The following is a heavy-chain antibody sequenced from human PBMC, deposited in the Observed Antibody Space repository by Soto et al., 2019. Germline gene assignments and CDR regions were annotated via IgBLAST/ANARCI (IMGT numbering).Heavy chain of an antibody. CDR2: IYYSGST. V-gene: IGHV4-59*08. Sequence: QVQLQESGPGLVKPSETLSLTCTVSGGSISSYYWSWIRQPPGKGLEWIGYIYYSGSTNYNPSLKSRVTISVDTSKNQFSLKLSSVTAADTAVYYCARLVRYCSGGSCYSTRDAFDIWGQGTMVTVSS. J-gene: IGHJ3*02. CDR1: GGSISSYY. D-gene: IGHD2-15*01. CDR3: ARLVRYCSGGSCYSTRDAFDI.